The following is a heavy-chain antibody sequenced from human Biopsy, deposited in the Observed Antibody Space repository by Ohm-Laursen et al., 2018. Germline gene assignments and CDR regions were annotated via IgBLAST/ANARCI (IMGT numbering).Heavy chain of an antibody. D-gene: IGHD3-22*01. V-gene: IGHV4-4*07. Sequence: GTLSLTCNVSGGDINNYYWSWIRQPAGKGLEWIGRIYPGGSTNYNPSLKSRVTMSVDTSKKQLSLRLGSVTAADTAMYYCASVVLGPTNDAFDLWGQGTMVVVPS. J-gene: IGHJ3*01. CDR2: IYPGGST. CDR1: GGDINNYY. CDR3: ASVVLGPTNDAFDL.